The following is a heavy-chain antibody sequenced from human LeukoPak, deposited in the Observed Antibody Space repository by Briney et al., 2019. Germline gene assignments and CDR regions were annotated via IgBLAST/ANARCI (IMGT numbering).Heavy chain of an antibody. Sequence: GASVKVSCKASGYTFTGYYMHWVRQAPGQGLEWMGWINPNSGGTNYAQKFQGRVTMTRDTSISTAYMELSRLRSDDTAVYYCAREPYPPPWYYFDYWGQGTLVTVSS. V-gene: IGHV1-2*02. D-gene: IGHD2-8*02. CDR3: AREPYPPPWYYFDY. CDR1: GYTFTGYY. J-gene: IGHJ4*02. CDR2: INPNSGGT.